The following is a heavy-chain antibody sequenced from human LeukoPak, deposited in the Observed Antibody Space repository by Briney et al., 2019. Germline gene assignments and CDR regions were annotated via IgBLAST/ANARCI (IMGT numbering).Heavy chain of an antibody. CDR3: AGQTIAARHRGYYFDY. CDR1: CDSINNYY. D-gene: IGHD6-6*01. J-gene: IGHJ4*02. Sequence: SETLSLTCTVSCDSINNYYWSWIRQPPGKGLEWIGYMYYNGSPNYNPSLKSRVTISVDRSKKQFSLKLTSVTAADTAVYYCAGQTIAARHRGYYFDYWGQGTLVTVSS. V-gene: IGHV4-59*03. CDR2: MYYNGSP.